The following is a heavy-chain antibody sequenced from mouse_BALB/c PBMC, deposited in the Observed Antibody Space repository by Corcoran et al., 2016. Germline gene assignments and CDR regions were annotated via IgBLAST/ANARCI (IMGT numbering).Heavy chain of an antibody. J-gene: IGHJ2*01. Sequence: EVQLQQSGAELVKPGASVKLSCTASGFNIKDTYMHWVKQRPEQGLEWIGRIDPANGNTKYDPKFQGKATITAETSSNTAYLHLSSLTSEDTAVYYCAREGYYGSSAFDYWGQGTTLTVSS. CDR1: GFNIKDTY. D-gene: IGHD1-1*01. CDR3: AREGYYGSSAFDY. CDR2: IDPANGNT. V-gene: IGHV14-3*02.